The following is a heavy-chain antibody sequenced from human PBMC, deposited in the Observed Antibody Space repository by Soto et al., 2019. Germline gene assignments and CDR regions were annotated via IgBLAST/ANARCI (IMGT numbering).Heavy chain of an antibody. CDR2: ISAYNGNT. Sequence: QVQLVQSGAEVKKPGASVKVSCKASGYTFTSYGISWVRQAPGQGLEWMGWISAYNGNTNYAQKLQGRVTMTTDTSTSTAYMELRSLRSDDPAVYYCARDTPRYYYGSGSYYNVWFVPWGQGTLVTVSS. D-gene: IGHD3-10*01. J-gene: IGHJ5*02. V-gene: IGHV1-18*01. CDR3: ARDTPRYYYGSGSYYNVWFVP. CDR1: GYTFTSYG.